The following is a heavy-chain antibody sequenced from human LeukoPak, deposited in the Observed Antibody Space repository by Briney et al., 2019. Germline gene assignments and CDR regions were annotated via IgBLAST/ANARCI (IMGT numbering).Heavy chain of an antibody. CDR2: MSSSGTII. Sequence: GGSLRLSCVGSGFTFSDYEMNWVRQAPGKGLEWVSSMSSSGTIIYYADSVKGRFTISRDNAKNSLYLQMDSLGPEDTAVYYCARDPYSGNYGTYYYYYMDVWGKGTTVTISS. J-gene: IGHJ6*03. CDR1: GFTFSDYE. CDR3: ARDPYSGNYGTYYYYYMDV. V-gene: IGHV3-48*03. D-gene: IGHD1-26*01.